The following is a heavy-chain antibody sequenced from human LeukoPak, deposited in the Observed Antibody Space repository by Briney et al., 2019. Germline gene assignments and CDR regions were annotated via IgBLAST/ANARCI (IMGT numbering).Heavy chain of an antibody. CDR2: ISSSSNNF. D-gene: IGHD6-13*01. Sequence: GGSLRLSCVVSGFPFSTSSMNWVRQAPGKGLEWVSFISSSSNNFYYAGSVRGRFTISRDNAQNSLYLHMSSLRDEDTAVYYCARGTGSDSWYIDYWGQGTLVSVSS. J-gene: IGHJ4*02. V-gene: IGHV3-48*02. CDR1: GFPFSTSS. CDR3: ARGTGSDSWYIDY.